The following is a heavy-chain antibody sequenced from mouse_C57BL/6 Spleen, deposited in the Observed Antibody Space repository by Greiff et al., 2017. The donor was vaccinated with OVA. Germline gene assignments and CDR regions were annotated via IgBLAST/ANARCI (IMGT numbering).Heavy chain of an antibody. J-gene: IGHJ4*01. CDR3: ARNGGYYAMDY. V-gene: IGHV1-50*01. Sequence: QVQLQQPGAELVKPGASVKLSCKASGYTFTSYWMQWVKQRPGQGLEWIGEIDPSDSYTNYNQKFKGKATLTVDTSSSTAYMQLSSLTSEDSAVYYCARNGGYYAMDYWGQGTSVTVSS. CDR1: GYTFTSYW. CDR2: IDPSDSYT.